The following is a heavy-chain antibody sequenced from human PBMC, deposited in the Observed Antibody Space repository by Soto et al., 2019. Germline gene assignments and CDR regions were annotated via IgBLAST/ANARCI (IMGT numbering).Heavy chain of an antibody. J-gene: IGHJ5*02. D-gene: IGHD3-3*01. Sequence: GGSLRLSCAASGFTFSPLALHSVRQAPRARLGWVALISDDGRIEKCADSVKGRFTISRDNSKNTLYMQMDSLRLEDTGVYYCARDGLPDDFRSGGYWFDPWGQGTQVTVSS. CDR1: GFTFSPLA. CDR3: ARDGLPDDFRSGGYWFDP. V-gene: IGHV3-30-3*01. CDR2: ISDDGRIE.